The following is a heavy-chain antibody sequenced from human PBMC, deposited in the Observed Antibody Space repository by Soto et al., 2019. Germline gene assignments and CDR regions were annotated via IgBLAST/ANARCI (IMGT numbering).Heavy chain of an antibody. CDR2: ISSTGALM. CDR3: ARDRLARGIPVAGRIDY. V-gene: IGHV3-21*01. D-gene: IGHD6-19*01. CDR1: GFIFSQYS. Sequence: GGSLRLSCAASGFIFSQYSMNWVRQAPGKGLERVSSISSTGALMYYAESVKGRFTISRDDADNSLYLQMNSLRVEDTAVYYCARDRLARGIPVAGRIDYWGQGALVTVSS. J-gene: IGHJ4*02.